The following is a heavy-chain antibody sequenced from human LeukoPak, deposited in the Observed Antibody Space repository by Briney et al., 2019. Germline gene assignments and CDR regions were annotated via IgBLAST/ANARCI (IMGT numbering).Heavy chain of an antibody. CDR2: IYYSGST. Sequence: SETLSLTCTVSGGSVSSYYWSWIRQPAGKGLEWIGYIYYSGSTYYNPSLKSRVTISVDTSKNQFSLKLSSVTAADTAVYYCARSEYGSVDYWGQGTLVTVSS. V-gene: IGHV4-59*06. D-gene: IGHD3-10*01. J-gene: IGHJ4*02. CDR1: GGSVSSYY. CDR3: ARSEYGSVDY.